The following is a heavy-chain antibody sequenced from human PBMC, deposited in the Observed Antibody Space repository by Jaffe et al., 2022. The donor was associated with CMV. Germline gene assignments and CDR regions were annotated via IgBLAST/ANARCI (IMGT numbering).Heavy chain of an antibody. CDR3: AKSSNWGQILRYFDWLLVDY. Sequence: EVQLVESGGGLVQPGGSLRLSCAASGFTFSSYAMSWVRQAPGKGLEWVSAISGSGGSTYYADSVKGRFTISRDNSKNTLYLQMNSLRAEDTAVYYCAKSSNWGQILRYFDWLLVDYWGQGTLVTVSS. D-gene: IGHD3-9*01. J-gene: IGHJ4*02. CDR2: ISGSGGST. V-gene: IGHV3-23*04. CDR1: GFTFSSYA.